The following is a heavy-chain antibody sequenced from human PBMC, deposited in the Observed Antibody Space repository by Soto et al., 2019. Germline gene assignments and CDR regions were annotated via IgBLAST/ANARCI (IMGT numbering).Heavy chain of an antibody. J-gene: IGHJ6*02. Sequence: GASVKVSCKASGGTFSSYAISWVRQAPGQGLEWMGGIIPIFGTANYAQKFQGRVTITADESTSTAYMELSSLRSEDTAVYYCARDGYYYDSSGRSDIYYYYGMDVWGQGTTVTVSS. CDR2: IIPIFGTA. CDR1: GGTFSSYA. D-gene: IGHD3-22*01. CDR3: ARDGYYYDSSGRSDIYYYYGMDV. V-gene: IGHV1-69*13.